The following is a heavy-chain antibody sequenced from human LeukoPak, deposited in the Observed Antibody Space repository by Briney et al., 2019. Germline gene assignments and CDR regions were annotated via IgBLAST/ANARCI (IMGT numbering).Heavy chain of an antibody. CDR2: TYYRSKWYN. D-gene: IGHD4-17*01. CDR1: GDSVSTKSAA. CDR3: ARTSGAFTVTDAFDT. J-gene: IGHJ3*02. V-gene: IGHV6-1*01. Sequence: SQTLSLTCAISGDSVSTKSAAWNWIRQSPSRGLEWLGRTYYRSKWYNDYAVSVKSRITINPDTSKNQFSLHLNSVTPEDTAIYYCARTSGAFTVTDAFDTWGQGTMVTVSS.